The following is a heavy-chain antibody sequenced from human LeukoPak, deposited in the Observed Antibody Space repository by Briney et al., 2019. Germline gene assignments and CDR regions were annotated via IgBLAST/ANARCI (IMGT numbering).Heavy chain of an antibody. CDR3: ARGSYYDILTGYYGAYYFDY. CDR1: GGSISSGGYS. V-gene: IGHV4-30-2*01. Sequence: SETLSLTCAVSGGSISSGGYSWSWILQPPGKGLEWIGYIYHSGSTYYNPSLKSRVTISVDRSKNQFSLKLSPVTAADTAVYYCARGSYYDILTGYYGAYYFDYWGQGTLITVSS. CDR2: IYHSGST. D-gene: IGHD3-9*01. J-gene: IGHJ4*02.